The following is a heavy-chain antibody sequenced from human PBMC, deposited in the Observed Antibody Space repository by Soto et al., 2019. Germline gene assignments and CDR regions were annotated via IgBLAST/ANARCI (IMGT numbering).Heavy chain of an antibody. CDR3: SRGSEDCSSTSCYELWAFDI. CDR1: GYTFTSYG. D-gene: IGHD2-2*01. CDR2: ISAYNGNT. Sequence: GASVKVSCKASGYTFTSYGISWVRQAPGQGLEWMGWISAYNGNTNYAQKIQGRVTMTTDTSTSTAYMELRSLRSDDTAVYYCSRGSEDCSSTSCYELWAFDIWGQGTMVTVSS. J-gene: IGHJ3*02. V-gene: IGHV1-18*01.